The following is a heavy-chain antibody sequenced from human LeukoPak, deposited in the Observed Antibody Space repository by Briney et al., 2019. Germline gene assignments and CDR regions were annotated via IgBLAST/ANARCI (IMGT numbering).Heavy chain of an antibody. CDR2: IYYSGNT. Sequence: SETLSLTCTISGGSITSYYWSWIRQPPGKGLEWFGFIYYSGNTNYNPSLKSRATMSVDTSKNQFSLELNSVTAADTAVYYCVRLDVVVISATSQGTFDIWGQRTMVTVSS. CDR1: GGSITSYY. D-gene: IGHD2-21*01. J-gene: IGHJ3*02. CDR3: VRLDVVVISATSQGTFDI. V-gene: IGHV4-59*01.